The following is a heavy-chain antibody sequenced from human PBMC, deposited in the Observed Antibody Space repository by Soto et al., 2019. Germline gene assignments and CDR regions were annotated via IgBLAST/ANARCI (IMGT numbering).Heavy chain of an antibody. V-gene: IGHV1-18*01. CDR1: GYTFTSYG. J-gene: IGHJ4*02. CDR3: ARDGPPNYDILTGYYPLGY. CDR2: ISAYNGNT. Sequence: ASVKGSCKASGYTFTSYGISWVRQAPGQGLEWMGWISAYNGNTNYAQKLQGRVTMTTDTSTSTAYMELRNLRSDDTAVYYCARDGPPNYDILTGYYPLGYWGQGTLVTVSS. D-gene: IGHD3-9*01.